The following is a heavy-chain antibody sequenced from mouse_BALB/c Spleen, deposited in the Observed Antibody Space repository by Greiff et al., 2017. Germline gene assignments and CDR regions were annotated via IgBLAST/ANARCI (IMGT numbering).Heavy chain of an antibody. CDR2: IDPENGDT. CDR1: GFNIKDYY. Sequence: VQLQQSGAELVRSGASVKLSCTASGFNIKDYYMHWVKQRPEQGLEWIGWIDPENGDTEYAPKFQGKATMTADTSSNTAYLQLSSLTSEDTAVYYCNAGARYDGIICFDYWGQGTTLTVSS. J-gene: IGHJ2*01. D-gene: IGHD2-14*01. CDR3: NAGARYDGIICFDY. V-gene: IGHV14-4*02.